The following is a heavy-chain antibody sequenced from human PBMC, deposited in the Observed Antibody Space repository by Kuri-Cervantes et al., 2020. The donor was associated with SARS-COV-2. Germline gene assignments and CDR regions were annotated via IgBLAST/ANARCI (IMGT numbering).Heavy chain of an antibody. Sequence: ASVKVSCKASGYAFTSYGISWVRQAPGQGLEWMGWISAYNGNTNYAQKLQGRVTMTTDTSTSTAYMELRSLRSEDTAVYYCARAPSSDYSNYVDYWGQGTLVTVSS. V-gene: IGHV1-18*04. CDR3: ARAPSSDYSNYVDY. D-gene: IGHD4-11*01. CDR2: ISAYNGNT. CDR1: GYAFTSYG. J-gene: IGHJ4*02.